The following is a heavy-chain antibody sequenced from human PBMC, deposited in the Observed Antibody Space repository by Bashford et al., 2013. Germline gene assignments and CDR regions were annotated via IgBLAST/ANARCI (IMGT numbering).Heavy chain of an antibody. J-gene: IGHJ6*02. V-gene: IGHV3-23*01. D-gene: IGHD3-22*01. Sequence: GSLRLSCAASGFTFSSYAMSWVRQAPGKGLEWVSAISGSGGSTYYADSVKGRFTISRDNSKNTLYLQMNSLRAEDTAVYYCARHYYERSDYYYDGMDVWGQGTTVTVSS. CDR1: GFTFSSYA. CDR2: ISGSGGST. CDR3: ARHYYERSDYYYDGMDV.